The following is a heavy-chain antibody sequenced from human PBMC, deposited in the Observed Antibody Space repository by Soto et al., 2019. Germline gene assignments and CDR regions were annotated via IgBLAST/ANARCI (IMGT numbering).Heavy chain of an antibody. V-gene: IGHV4-59*02. CDR1: GGSVSGYY. D-gene: IGHD3-9*01. Sequence: SETLSLTCTVSGGSVSGYYWSWIRQPPGNALEWIAYIYDSGTTNYNPSLKSRVTISVDRSKNQFSLKLTSVTAADTAVDYCARILTGYYHFEYWGQGTLVTVS. CDR3: ARILTGYYHFEY. CDR2: IYDSGTT. J-gene: IGHJ4*02.